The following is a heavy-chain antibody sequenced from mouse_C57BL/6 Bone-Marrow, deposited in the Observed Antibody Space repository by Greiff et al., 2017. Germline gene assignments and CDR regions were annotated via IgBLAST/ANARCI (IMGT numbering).Heavy chain of an antibody. CDR1: GHTFTSYT. CDR3: ARVLWYLLDY. Sequence: QVQLQQSGAELARPGASVKMSCKASGHTFTSYTMHWVKQRPGQGLEWIGYINPSSGYTKYNQKFKDKATLTADKSSSTAYMQLSSLTSEDSAVYYCARVLWYLLDYWGQGTTLTVSS. CDR2: INPSSGYT. D-gene: IGHD2-1*01. V-gene: IGHV1-4*01. J-gene: IGHJ2*01.